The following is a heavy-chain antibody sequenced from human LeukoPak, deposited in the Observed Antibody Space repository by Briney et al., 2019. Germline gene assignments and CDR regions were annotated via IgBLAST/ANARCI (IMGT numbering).Heavy chain of an antibody. J-gene: IGHJ3*02. CDR1: GFTFSSYW. D-gene: IGHD2-2*01. CDR3: AREGCSSTSCPDAFDI. Sequence: GGSLRLSCAASGFTFSSYWMSWVRQAPGKGLEWVANIKQDWSEKYYVDSVKGRFTISRDNAKNSLYLQMNSLRAEDTAVYYCAREGCSSTSCPDAFDIWGQGTMVTVSS. V-gene: IGHV3-7*01. CDR2: IKQDWSEK.